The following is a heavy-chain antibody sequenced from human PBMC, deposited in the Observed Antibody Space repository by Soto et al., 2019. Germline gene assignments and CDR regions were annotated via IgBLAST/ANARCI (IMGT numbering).Heavy chain of an antibody. Sequence: GASVKICCKSSGYTVTISAMDGLRQPPGQRLEWMGWINAGNGNTKYSQKFQGRVTITRDTSASTAYMELSSLRSEDTAVYYCARSIVVVTAADYWGQGTLVTVSA. CDR2: INAGNGNT. CDR3: ARSIVVVTAADY. D-gene: IGHD2-21*02. CDR1: GYTVTISA. J-gene: IGHJ4*02. V-gene: IGHV1-3*01.